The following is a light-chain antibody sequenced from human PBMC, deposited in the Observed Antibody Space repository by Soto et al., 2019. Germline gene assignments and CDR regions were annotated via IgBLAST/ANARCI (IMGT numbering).Light chain of an antibody. J-gene: IGKJ5*01. CDR3: QHHYNWPPIS. CDR2: DAS. CDR1: HYIGTS. V-gene: IGKV3-11*01. Sequence: EIVLTKSPATLSLSPGEGATLSCGASHYIGTSLAWYQQRPGQAPRLLIYDASDRATDIPRRFSGSGSRTDFTLATSILEPEDLAVYYCQHHYNWPPISFGQGTRLEIK.